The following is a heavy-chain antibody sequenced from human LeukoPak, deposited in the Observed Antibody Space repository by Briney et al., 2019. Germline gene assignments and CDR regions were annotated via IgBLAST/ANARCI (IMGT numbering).Heavy chain of an antibody. CDR1: GYTFTRYG. CDR2: ISGYNGNT. D-gene: IGHD6-19*01. Sequence: ASVKVSCKASGYTFTRYGISWVRQAPGQGLEWMGWISGYNGNTNYAQKFQGRVTMTTDTSTSTAYMELRSLRSDDTAVYSCARDLAVATLPTFDYWGQGILVTVSS. CDR3: ARDLAVATLPTFDY. V-gene: IGHV1-18*01. J-gene: IGHJ4*02.